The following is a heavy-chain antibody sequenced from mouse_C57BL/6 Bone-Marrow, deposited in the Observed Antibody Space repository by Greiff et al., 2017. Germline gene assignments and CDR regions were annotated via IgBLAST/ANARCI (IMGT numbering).Heavy chain of an antibody. CDR1: GFTFSDFY. CDR3: ARDDYYGGRGYFDV. Sequence: EVQLVESGGGLVQSGRSLRLSCATSGFTFSDFYMEWVRQAPGKGLEWIAASRNKANDYTTEYSASVKGRFIVSRDTSQSILYLQMNALRAEDTAIYYCARDDYYGGRGYFDVWGTGTTVTVSS. V-gene: IGHV7-1*01. CDR2: SRNKANDYTT. D-gene: IGHD1-2*01. J-gene: IGHJ1*03.